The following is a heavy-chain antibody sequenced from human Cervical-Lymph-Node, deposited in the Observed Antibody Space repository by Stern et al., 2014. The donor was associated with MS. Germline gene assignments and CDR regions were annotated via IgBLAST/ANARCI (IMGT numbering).Heavy chain of an antibody. V-gene: IGHV5-51*03. J-gene: IGHJ4*02. Sequence: VQLVQSGAEVEKPGDSLKISCKGSGYSFTKSWIGWVRQMPGKGLEWMGFIHPGDSDTRYSPSFQGQVTISADKSINTAYLQWSSLKASDTAIYYCARLKGSLTRGTYFDFWGQGTLVSVSS. D-gene: IGHD4-17*01. CDR3: ARLKGSLTRGTYFDF. CDR2: IHPGDSDT. CDR1: GYSFTKSW.